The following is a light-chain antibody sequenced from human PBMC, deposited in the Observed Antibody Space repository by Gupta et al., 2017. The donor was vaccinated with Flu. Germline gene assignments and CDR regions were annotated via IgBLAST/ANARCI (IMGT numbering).Light chain of an antibody. CDR2: DAS. CDR3: RQRGNWPLT. Sequence: EIVLTQSPATLSLSPGERATLSCRSSQSVSSYLAWYQQKPGQAPRLLIYDASNRSTGIPARFSDHGSLTDLTLSISTLKPENFPVNFCRQRGNWPLTLGGGTKVEIK. CDR1: QSVSSY. J-gene: IGKJ4*01. V-gene: IGKV3-11*01.